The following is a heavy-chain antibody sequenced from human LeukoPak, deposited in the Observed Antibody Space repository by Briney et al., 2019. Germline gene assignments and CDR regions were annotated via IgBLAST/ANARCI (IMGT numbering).Heavy chain of an antibody. CDR1: GGSISSGSYY. CDR3: ARDLVAGRYGSGSYYGYYFDY. J-gene: IGHJ4*02. D-gene: IGHD3-10*01. Sequence: SETLSLTCTVSGGSISSGSYYWSWIRQPAGKGLVWIGRIYTSGSTNYNPSLKSRVTISVDTSKNQFSLKLSSVTAADTAVYYCARDLVAGRYGSGSYYGYYFDYWGQGTLVTVSS. V-gene: IGHV4-61*02. CDR2: IYTSGST.